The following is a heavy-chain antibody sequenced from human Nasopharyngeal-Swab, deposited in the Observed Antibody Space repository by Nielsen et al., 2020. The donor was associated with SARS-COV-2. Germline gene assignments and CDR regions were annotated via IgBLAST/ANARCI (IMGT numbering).Heavy chain of an antibody. Sequence: GESLKISCAASGITVSSNYMSWVRQAPGKGLEWVSVIYSGGSTYYADSVKGRFTISRDNSKNPLYLQMNSLSAEDTAVYYCARETPTVTGSGFDYWGQGTLVTVSS. CDR3: ARETPTVTGSGFDY. J-gene: IGHJ4*02. CDR2: IYSGGST. CDR1: GITVSSNY. V-gene: IGHV3-66*01. D-gene: IGHD4-17*01.